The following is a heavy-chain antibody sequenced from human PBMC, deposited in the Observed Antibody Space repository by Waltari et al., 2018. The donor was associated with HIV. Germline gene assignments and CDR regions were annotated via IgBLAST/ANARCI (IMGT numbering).Heavy chain of an antibody. D-gene: IGHD3-16*01. CDR1: GYSLSELS. CDR3: TLGRVTLTRGNCFDP. Sequence: QVQLIQSGAEVKKPGASVKVSCKVSGYSLSELSIHWVRQPPGKGLEWMGGRDPEEDEEKYAQKFQGRVAMTEDTSTDTAYLELKGLTFADTAVYYCTLGRVTLTRGNCFDPWGQGTLVSVSS. J-gene: IGHJ5*02. V-gene: IGHV1-24*01. CDR2: RDPEEDEE.